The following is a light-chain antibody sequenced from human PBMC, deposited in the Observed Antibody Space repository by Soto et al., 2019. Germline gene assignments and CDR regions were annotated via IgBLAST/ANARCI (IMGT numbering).Light chain of an antibody. CDR1: QSVNNY. CDR2: DAS. Sequence: EIVLTQSPDTLSLSPRERATLSCRASQSVNNYLAWSQQVHGQAPRLLIYDASKRATGIPARFSGSGSGTDFTLTISSLEPEDSAVYYCQLRSNWIFTFGPGTKVEI. J-gene: IGKJ3*01. CDR3: QLRSNWIFT. V-gene: IGKV3-11*01.